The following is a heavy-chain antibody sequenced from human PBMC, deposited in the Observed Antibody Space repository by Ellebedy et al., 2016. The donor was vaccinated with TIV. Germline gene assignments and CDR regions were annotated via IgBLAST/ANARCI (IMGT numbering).Heavy chain of an antibody. J-gene: IGHJ4*02. CDR1: GFTFTNYA. V-gene: IGHV3-23*01. CDR3: AVKITTIY. CDR2: ISNSGGST. D-gene: IGHD4-11*01. Sequence: GESLKIFCAASGFTFTNYAMNWVRQAPGKGPEWVSGISNSGGSTYYADSVKGRFTISRDNSKNTLYLQMNSLRAEDTAMYYCAVKITTIYWGQGTLVTVSS.